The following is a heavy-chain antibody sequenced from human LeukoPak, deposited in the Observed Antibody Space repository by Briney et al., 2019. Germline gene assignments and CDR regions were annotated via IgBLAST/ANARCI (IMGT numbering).Heavy chain of an antibody. V-gene: IGHV5-51*01. D-gene: IGHD5-12*01. Sequence: GESLKISCKGSGYSFTSYWIGWVRQMPGKGLEWMGIIYPGDSDTRYSPSFQGQVTISADKSISTAYLQWSSLKASDTAMYYCASRAGSKRLGANYYYYMDVWGKGTTVTVSS. CDR1: GYSFTSYW. CDR3: ASRAGSKRLGANYYYYMDV. J-gene: IGHJ6*03. CDR2: IYPGDSDT.